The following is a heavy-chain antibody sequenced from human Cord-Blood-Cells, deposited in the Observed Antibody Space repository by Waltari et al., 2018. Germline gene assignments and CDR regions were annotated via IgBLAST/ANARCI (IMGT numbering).Heavy chain of an antibody. CDR2: INHSGST. V-gene: IGHV4-34*01. Sequence: QVQLQQWGAGLLKPSETLSLTCAVYGGSFSGSYWTWIRQPPGKGLEWIGEINHSGSTNYNPSLKSRVTISVDTSKNQFSLKLSSVTAADTAVYYCATRYSGSYYAFDIWGQGTMVTVSS. CDR1: GGSFSGSY. CDR3: ATRYSGSYYAFDI. J-gene: IGHJ3*02. D-gene: IGHD1-26*01.